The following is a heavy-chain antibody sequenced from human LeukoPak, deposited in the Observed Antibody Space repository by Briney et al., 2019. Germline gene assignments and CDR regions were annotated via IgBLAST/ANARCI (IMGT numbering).Heavy chain of an antibody. Sequence: ASVKVSCKASGYTFTGYYMHWVRQAPGQGLEWMGWINPNSGGTNYAQKFQGRVTMTRDTSISTAYLELSSLRLDDTAVYYCARGSLDDYLVVDYWGQGTLVTVSS. CDR2: INPNSGGT. V-gene: IGHV1-2*02. D-gene: IGHD5-12*01. CDR1: GYTFTGYY. J-gene: IGHJ4*02. CDR3: ARGSLDDYLVVDY.